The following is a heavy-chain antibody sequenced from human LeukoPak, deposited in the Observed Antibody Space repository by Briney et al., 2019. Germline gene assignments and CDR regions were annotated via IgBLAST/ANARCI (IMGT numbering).Heavy chain of an antibody. Sequence: SETLSLTCSVSGGSISSYYWSWIRQPPGKGLEWIGYVYYSGSTNYNPSLKGRVTISVDTSKNQFSLKLTSVIAADTAVYYYARQGDYRYPFDSWGQGTLVTVSS. CDR2: VYYSGST. CDR1: GGSISSYY. J-gene: IGHJ4*02. CDR3: ARQGDYRYPFDS. D-gene: IGHD3-16*02. V-gene: IGHV4-59*08.